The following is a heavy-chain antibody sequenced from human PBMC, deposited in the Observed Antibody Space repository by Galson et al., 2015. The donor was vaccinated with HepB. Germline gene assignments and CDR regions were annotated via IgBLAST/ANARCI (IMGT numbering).Heavy chain of an antibody. J-gene: IGHJ4*02. CDR3: ARDQQQLVVYGNPDY. Sequence: SLRLSCAASGFTFSSYAMHWVRQAPGKGLEWVAVISYDGSNKYYADSVKGRFTISRDNSKNTLYLQMNSLRAEDTAVYYCARDQQQLVVYGNPDYWGQGTLVTVSS. CDR2: ISYDGSNK. D-gene: IGHD6-13*01. V-gene: IGHV3-30-3*01. CDR1: GFTFSSYA.